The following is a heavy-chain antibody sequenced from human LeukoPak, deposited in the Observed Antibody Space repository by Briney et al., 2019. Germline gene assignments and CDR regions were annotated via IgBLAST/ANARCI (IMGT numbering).Heavy chain of an antibody. CDR1: GFTFSTYW. J-gene: IGHJ4*02. CDR3: VSFYETY. V-gene: IGHV3-74*01. Sequence: GGSLRLSCAGSGFTFSTYWMHWVRQVPGKGLVWVSHINSDGSWTSYADSVKGRFTISKDNAKNTVYLQMNSLRAEDTAVYYCVSFYETYWGRGTLVTVSS. CDR2: INSDGSWT. D-gene: IGHD2/OR15-2a*01.